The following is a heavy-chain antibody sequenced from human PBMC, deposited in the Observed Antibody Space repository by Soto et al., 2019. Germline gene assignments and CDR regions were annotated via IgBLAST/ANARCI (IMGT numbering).Heavy chain of an antibody. J-gene: IGHJ2*01. CDR1: GYSFTSYA. Sequence: ASVKVSCKASGYSFTSYAMHWVRQAPGQRLEWMGWINAGNGNTKYSQKFQGRVTITRDTSASTAYMELGSLRSEDTAVYYCARTPNTTVQPSPYWYFDLWGRGTLVTVSS. CDR2: INAGNGNT. V-gene: IGHV1-3*01. D-gene: IGHD4-17*01. CDR3: ARTPNTTVQPSPYWYFDL.